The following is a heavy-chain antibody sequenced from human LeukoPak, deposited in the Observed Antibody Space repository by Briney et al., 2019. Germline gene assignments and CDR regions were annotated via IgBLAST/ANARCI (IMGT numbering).Heavy chain of an antibody. CDR3: ARGQGDGYNYYFDY. V-gene: IGHV3-74*01. Sequence: PGGSLRLSCAASGFTFSSYWMHWVRQAPGKGLVWVSRINTDGSSTSYADSVKGRFTISRDNAKNTLYLQMNSLRAEDTAVYYCARGQGDGYNYYFDYWGQGTLVTVSS. J-gene: IGHJ4*02. D-gene: IGHD5-24*01. CDR1: GFTFSSYW. CDR2: INTDGSST.